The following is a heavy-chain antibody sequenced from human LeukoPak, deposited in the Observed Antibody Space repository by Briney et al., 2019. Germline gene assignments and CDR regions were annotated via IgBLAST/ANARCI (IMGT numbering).Heavy chain of an antibody. CDR1: GGSISSYY. Sequence: SETLSLTCTVSGGSISSYYWSWIRQPPGKGLEWIGYIYYSGSTNYNPSLKSRVTISVDTSKNQFSLKLSSVTAADTAVYYCARVGLYYYYGMDVWGHGTTVTVSS. CDR3: ARVGLYYYYGMDV. J-gene: IGHJ6*02. V-gene: IGHV4-59*01. CDR2: IYYSGST.